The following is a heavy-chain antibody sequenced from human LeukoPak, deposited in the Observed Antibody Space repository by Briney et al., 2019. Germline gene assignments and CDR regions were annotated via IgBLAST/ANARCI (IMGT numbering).Heavy chain of an antibody. CDR3: ASPEFYGSGSYGHFDY. D-gene: IGHD3-10*01. CDR2: ISAYNGNT. J-gene: IGHJ4*02. Sequence: ASVKVSCKASGYTFTSYGISWVRQAPGQGLEWMGWISAYNGNTNYAQKFQGRVTITADESTSTAYMELSSLRSEDTAVYYCASPEFYGSGSYGHFDYWGQGTLVTVSS. V-gene: IGHV1-18*01. CDR1: GYTFTSYG.